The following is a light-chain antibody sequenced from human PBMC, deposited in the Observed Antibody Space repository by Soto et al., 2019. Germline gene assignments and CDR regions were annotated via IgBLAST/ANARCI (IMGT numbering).Light chain of an antibody. CDR1: SSNIGSNY. Sequence: QAVVTQPPSASGTPGQRVTISCSGSSSNIGSNYVYWYQQLPGTAPKLLIYRNNQRPSGVPDRFSGSKSGTSASLAISGLRSEDEADSYCAAWDDSLSGYVFGTGTKLTVL. CDR2: RNN. CDR3: AAWDDSLSGYV. J-gene: IGLJ1*01. V-gene: IGLV1-47*01.